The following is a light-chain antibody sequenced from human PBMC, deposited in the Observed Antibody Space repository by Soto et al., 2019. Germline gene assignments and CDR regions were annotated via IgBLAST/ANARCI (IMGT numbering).Light chain of an antibody. Sequence: QSVLTQSASASGTPGQRVTLSCSGGTSNIGTNAVYWFQLLPGTAPKLLIYYSNHRPSGISDRFSGSKSGTSASLAISGLRPEDEADYYCAAWDDRLRGYVFATGTKV. CDR2: YSN. CDR1: TSNIGTNA. V-gene: IGLV1-47*01. CDR3: AAWDDRLRGYV. J-gene: IGLJ1*01.